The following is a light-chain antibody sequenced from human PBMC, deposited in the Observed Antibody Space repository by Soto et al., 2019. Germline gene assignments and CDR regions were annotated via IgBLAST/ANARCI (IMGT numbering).Light chain of an antibody. Sequence: QSVLTQPASVSGSPGQSITISCTGTSSDVGGYNYVSWYQQYPGKAPKLMIFGVSDRPSGVSNRFSGSKSGNTASLTISGLQAEDEADYYCSSYKTSSSVVVFGGGTNVTVL. V-gene: IGLV2-14*01. CDR1: SSDVGGYNY. CDR2: GVS. CDR3: SSYKTSSSVVV. J-gene: IGLJ2*01.